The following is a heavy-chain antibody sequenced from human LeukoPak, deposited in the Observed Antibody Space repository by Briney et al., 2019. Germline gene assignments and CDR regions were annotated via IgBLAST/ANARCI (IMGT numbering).Heavy chain of an antibody. CDR1: GFTFSKYW. Sequence: GGPLRLSCAASGFTFSKYWMLWVRQAPGKGLESVSRINTDGTVTTYADSVKGRFTVSRDNADNTMFLQMNSVRDEDTAVYYCATKQWLAPPPDSWGQGTPVTVSS. CDR3: ATKQWLAPPPDS. J-gene: IGHJ4*02. CDR2: INTDGTVT. D-gene: IGHD6-19*01. V-gene: IGHV3-74*01.